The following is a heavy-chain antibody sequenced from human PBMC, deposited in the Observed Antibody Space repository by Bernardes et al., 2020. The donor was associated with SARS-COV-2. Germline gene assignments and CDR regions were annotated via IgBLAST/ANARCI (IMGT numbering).Heavy chain of an antibody. J-gene: IGHJ4*02. CDR3: AGGPPGFWSGYCDS. D-gene: IGHD3-3*01. Sequence: SETLTLTCTVSGGSISNYYWSWIRQPAGEGLEWIAHIYPNGNTNHNPSLKSRVTVSVDTSKNQFTLEVTSATAADTAVYYCAGGPPGFWSGYCDSWGQGTLVTVSS. CDR1: GGSISNYY. V-gene: IGHV4-4*07. CDR2: IYPNGNT.